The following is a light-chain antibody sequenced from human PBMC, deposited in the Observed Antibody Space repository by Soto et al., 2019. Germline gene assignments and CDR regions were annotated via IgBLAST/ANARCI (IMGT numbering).Light chain of an antibody. V-gene: IGLV2-8*01. CDR3: SSYAGFNRYP. Sequence: QSVLTQPASVSGSPGQSITISCTGTSSDVGGYNSVSWYQQHPGKAPKLMIYEVSNRPSGVPDRFSAYKSGVTAFLIVSGLKAEDEADYYCSSYAGFNRYPFGTGTKAPS. J-gene: IGLJ1*01. CDR2: EVS. CDR1: SSDVGGYNS.